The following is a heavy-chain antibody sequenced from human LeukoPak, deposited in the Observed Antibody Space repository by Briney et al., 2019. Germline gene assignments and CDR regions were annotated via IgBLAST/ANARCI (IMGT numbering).Heavy chain of an antibody. D-gene: IGHD3-9*01. CDR2: IYHSGST. CDR3: ARDRYYDILTGYYIKDAFVI. Sequence: ASETLSLTCAVSGYSISSGYYWGWIRQPPGKGLEWIGSIYHSGSTYYNPSLKSRVTISVDTSKNQFSLKLSSVTAADTAVYYCARDRYYDILTGYYIKDAFVIWGQGTMVTVSS. J-gene: IGHJ3*02. V-gene: IGHV4-38-2*02. CDR1: GYSISSGYY.